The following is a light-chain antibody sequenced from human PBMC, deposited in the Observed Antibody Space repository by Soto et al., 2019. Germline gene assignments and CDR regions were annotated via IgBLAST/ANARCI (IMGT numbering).Light chain of an antibody. CDR1: QGISTF. CDR3: QQSYSLPHS. J-gene: IGKJ2*03. V-gene: IGKV1-39*01. CDR2: AAS. Sequence: DIQMTQSPSSLSASVGDRVTITCRASQGISTFLNWYQQKPGKAPKLLIYAASNLESGVPSRFSGSGSGTDFTLTISSLQPGDFATYYCQQSYSLPHSFGQGSKLEI.